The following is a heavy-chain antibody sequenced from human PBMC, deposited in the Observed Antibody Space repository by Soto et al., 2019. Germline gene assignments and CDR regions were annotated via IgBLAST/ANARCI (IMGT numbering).Heavy chain of an antibody. CDR1: GFTFSSYA. CDR2: ISYDGSNQ. J-gene: IGHJ4*02. Sequence: QVQLVESGGGVVQPGRSLRLSCAASGFTFSSYAMQWVRQAPGKGLEWVAVISYDGSNQYYADSVKGRFTISRDNSKNTLYLQMSSLISEDTDVDYCARPDYGAGSSPDYWGQGTLVTVSS. CDR3: ARPDYGAGSSPDY. V-gene: IGHV3-30-3*01. D-gene: IGHD3-10*01.